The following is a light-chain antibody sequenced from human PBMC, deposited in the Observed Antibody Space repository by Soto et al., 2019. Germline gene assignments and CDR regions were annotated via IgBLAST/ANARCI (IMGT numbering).Light chain of an antibody. Sequence: EVVLTQSPVTLSLSPGETATLSCRASQSFRGLLAWYQQKPGQAPRLLIYDAYNRATGIPPRFSGSGSGTDFNLTISSLEPEDSAVYYCQQRHMWPITFGQGTRLEIK. J-gene: IGKJ5*01. CDR3: QQRHMWPIT. V-gene: IGKV3-11*01. CDR1: QSFRGL. CDR2: DAY.